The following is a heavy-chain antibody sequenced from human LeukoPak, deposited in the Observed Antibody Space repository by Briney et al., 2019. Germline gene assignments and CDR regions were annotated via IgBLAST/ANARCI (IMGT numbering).Heavy chain of an antibody. CDR2: IIPIFGTA. CDR3: ARAFTGYSSGSDY. V-gene: IGHV1-69*05. CDR1: GGTFSSYA. J-gene: IGHJ4*02. Sequence: GSSVKVSCKASGGTFSSYAISWVRQAPGQGLEWMGGIIPIFGTANYAQKLQGRVTMTTDTSTSTAYMELRSLRSDDTAVYYCARAFTGYSSGSDYWGQGTLVTVSS. D-gene: IGHD6-19*01.